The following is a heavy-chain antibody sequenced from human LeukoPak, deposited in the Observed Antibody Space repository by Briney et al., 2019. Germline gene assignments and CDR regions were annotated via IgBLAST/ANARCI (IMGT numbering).Heavy chain of an antibody. CDR2: IYYSGST. V-gene: IGHV4-31*03. CDR3: ARVAVAGTTRGPPIAY. D-gene: IGHD6-19*01. CDR1: GGSISSGGYY. J-gene: IGHJ4*02. Sequence: SETLSLTCTVSGGSISSGGYYWSWIRQHPGKGLEWIGYIYYSGSTYYNPSLKSRVTISVDTSKNQFSLKLSSVTAADTAVYYCARVAVAGTTRGPPIAYWGQGTLVTVSS.